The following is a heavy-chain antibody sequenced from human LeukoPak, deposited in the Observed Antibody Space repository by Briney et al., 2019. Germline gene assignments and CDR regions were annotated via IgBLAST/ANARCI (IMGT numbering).Heavy chain of an antibody. V-gene: IGHV3-23*01. Sequence: GGSLRLSRAASGFTFSSYAMSWVRQAPGKGLEWVSGISSSGGSTFNADSVKGRFTISRDNSKNTLYLQMNSLRAEDTAVYYCAKRGGLSSSSGWYYFDYWGQGTLVTVSS. D-gene: IGHD6-6*01. CDR2: ISSSGGST. CDR1: GFTFSSYA. J-gene: IGHJ4*02. CDR3: AKRGGLSSSSGWYYFDY.